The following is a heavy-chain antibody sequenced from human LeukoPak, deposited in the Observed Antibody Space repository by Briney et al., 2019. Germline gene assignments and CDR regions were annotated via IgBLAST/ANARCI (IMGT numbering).Heavy chain of an antibody. V-gene: IGHV4-59*08. J-gene: IGHJ4*02. Sequence: SETLSLTRAVSGGSINSHYWGWIRQPPGKGLQWIGDIYYTGKNNYNPSLKSRVTISLDTSKDHLSLNLTSVLAADTAIYYCVRRDTGWNYFDYWGQGILVTVSS. CDR2: IYYTGKN. D-gene: IGHD6-19*01. CDR3: VRRDTGWNYFDY. CDR1: GGSINSHY.